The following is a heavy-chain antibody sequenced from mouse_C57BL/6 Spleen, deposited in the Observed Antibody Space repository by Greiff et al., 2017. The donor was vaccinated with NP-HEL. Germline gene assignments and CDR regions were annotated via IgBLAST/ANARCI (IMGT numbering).Heavy chain of an antibody. V-gene: IGHV1-61*01. J-gene: IGHJ2*01. D-gene: IGHD1-3*01. CDR3: ARRSLNWYYFDY. Sequence: QVQLQQPGAELVRPGSSVKLSCKASGYTFTSYWMAWVKQRPGQGLEWIGNIYPSDSETHYNQKFKDKATLTVDKSSSTAYMQLSSLTSEDSAVYYCARRSLNWYYFDYWGQGTTLTVSS. CDR2: IYPSDSET. CDR1: GYTFTSYW.